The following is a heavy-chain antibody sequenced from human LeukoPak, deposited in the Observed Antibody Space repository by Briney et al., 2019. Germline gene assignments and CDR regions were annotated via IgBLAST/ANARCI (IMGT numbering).Heavy chain of an antibody. V-gene: IGHV3-33*06. D-gene: IGHD6-13*01. Sequence: PGRSLRLSCEASGFTFSSCGMHWVRQGPGEGLEWVAVIWNDGSNKYYADSVKGRFTISRDNSKNTLYLQMNSLRAEDTAVYYCAKDSAYSSSYSDYWGQGTLVTVTS. J-gene: IGHJ4*02. CDR1: GFTFSSCG. CDR3: AKDSAYSSSYSDY. CDR2: IWNDGSNK.